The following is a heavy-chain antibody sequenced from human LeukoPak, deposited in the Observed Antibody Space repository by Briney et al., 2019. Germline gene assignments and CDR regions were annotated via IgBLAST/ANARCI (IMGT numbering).Heavy chain of an antibody. CDR3: ARDNKSYYDILTGQMMGDY. CDR1: GYTFTGYY. V-gene: IGHV1-2*02. Sequence: ASVKVSCKASGYTFTGYYMHWVRQAPGQGLEWVGWINPNSGGTNYAQKFQGRVTMTRDTSISTAYMELSRLRSDDTAVYYCARDNKSYYDILTGQMMGDYWGQGTLVTVSS. D-gene: IGHD3-9*01. CDR2: INPNSGGT. J-gene: IGHJ4*02.